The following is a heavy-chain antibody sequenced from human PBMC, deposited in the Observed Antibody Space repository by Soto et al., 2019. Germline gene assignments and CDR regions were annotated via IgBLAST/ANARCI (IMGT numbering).Heavy chain of an antibody. CDR1: GFSVSRSY. Sequence: LRLSCAGSGFSVSRSYMNWVRQAPGKGLEWLSIIYSGGSTKYADSVKDRFTISRDTSKNTAYMELSSLRSEDTAVYYCARDIFGLLIIGVSDFWGQGTLVTVSS. CDR2: IYSGGST. D-gene: IGHD3-3*01. J-gene: IGHJ4*02. CDR3: ARDIFGLLIIGVSDF. V-gene: IGHV3-53*05.